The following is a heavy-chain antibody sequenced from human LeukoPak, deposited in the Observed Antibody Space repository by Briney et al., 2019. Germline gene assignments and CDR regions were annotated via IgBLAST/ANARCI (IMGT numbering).Heavy chain of an antibody. J-gene: IGHJ4*02. CDR2: IIGSSGAT. Sequence: PGGSLGLSCAPSGFSFSNYAMSWVRQAPGKGLEWVSLIIGSSGATFYADSVKGRFTISRDNSKNTLYLQMSSLRAEDTAVYFCAKGAYDYVEMGYFDNWGQGTLVTVSS. D-gene: IGHD5-12*01. CDR3: AKGAYDYVEMGYFDN. CDR1: GFSFSNYA. V-gene: IGHV3-23*01.